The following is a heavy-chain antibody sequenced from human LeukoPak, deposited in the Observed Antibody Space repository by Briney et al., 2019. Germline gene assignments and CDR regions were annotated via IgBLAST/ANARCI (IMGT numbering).Heavy chain of an antibody. J-gene: IGHJ5*02. CDR3: ARPYSSGWDNWFDP. V-gene: IGHV3-48*03. D-gene: IGHD6-19*01. CDR1: GFTFSSYE. Sequence: GGSLRLSCAASGFTFSSYEMNWVRQAPGKGLEWISYITTSGTTLDYADSVKGRFTISRDNAKDSLYLQMNSLRAEDTAVYYCARPYSSGWDNWFDPWGQGTLVTVSS. CDR2: ITTSGTTL.